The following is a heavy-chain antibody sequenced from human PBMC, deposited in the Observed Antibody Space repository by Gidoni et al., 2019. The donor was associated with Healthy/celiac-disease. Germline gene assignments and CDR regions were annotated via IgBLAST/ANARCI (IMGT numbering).Heavy chain of an antibody. J-gene: IGHJ6*01. D-gene: IGHD1-7*01. CDR1: GFTFSSYS. Sequence: EVQLVESGGGLVKPGGSLRLSCAASGFTFSSYSMNLVRQAPGKGLEWVSSISSSSIYIYYADSVKGRFTIYRDNAKNSLYLQMNSLRAEDTAVYYWASGITGTNSYYYGMDVWGQGTTVTVSS. CDR3: ASGITGTNSYYYGMDV. CDR2: ISSSSIYI. V-gene: IGHV3-21*01.